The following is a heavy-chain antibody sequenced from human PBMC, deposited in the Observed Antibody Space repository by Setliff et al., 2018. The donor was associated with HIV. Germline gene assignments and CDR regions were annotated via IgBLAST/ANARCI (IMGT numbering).Heavy chain of an antibody. J-gene: IGHJ3*02. Sequence: PGESLKISCKGSGYSFTSYWIGWVRQMPGKGLEWMGIIYPGDSDTRYSPSFQGQVTISADKSISTAYLQWSSLRASDTAMYYCARLPPSIAVRHGAFDIWGQGTMVTVSS. CDR3: ARLPPSIAVRHGAFDI. V-gene: IGHV5-51*01. D-gene: IGHD6-6*01. CDR1: GYSFTSYW. CDR2: IYPGDSDT.